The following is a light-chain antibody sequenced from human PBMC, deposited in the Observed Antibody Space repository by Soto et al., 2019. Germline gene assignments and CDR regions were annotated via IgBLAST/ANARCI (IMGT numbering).Light chain of an antibody. Sequence: DIQMTQSPSSLSASLGDRVTITCRASQNIDNYLNWYQHKPGKAPKLLIYATSTLQSGVPARFSGSGSGTEFTLTIRSLQAEDFATYFCQESYSTPAVSFGGGTKVDIK. V-gene: IGKV1-39*01. CDR1: QNIDNY. J-gene: IGKJ4*01. CDR2: ATS. CDR3: QESYSTPAVS.